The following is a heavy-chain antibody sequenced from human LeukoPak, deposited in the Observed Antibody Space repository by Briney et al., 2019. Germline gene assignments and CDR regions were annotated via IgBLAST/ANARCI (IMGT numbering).Heavy chain of an antibody. J-gene: IGHJ4*02. D-gene: IGHD3-10*01. CDR2: ISSSSSTI. Sequence: HTGGSLRLSCAASGCTFSSYSMNWVRQAPGKGLEWVSYISSSSSTIYYADSVKGRFTISRDNAKNSLYLQMNSLRADDTAVYYCARDPGGRFDYWGQGTLVTVSS. CDR3: ARDPGGRFDY. CDR1: GCTFSSYS. V-gene: IGHV3-48*01.